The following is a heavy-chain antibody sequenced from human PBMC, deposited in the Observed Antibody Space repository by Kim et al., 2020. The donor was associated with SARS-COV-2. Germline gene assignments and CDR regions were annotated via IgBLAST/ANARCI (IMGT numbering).Heavy chain of an antibody. D-gene: IGHD4-17*01. CDR1: GYSFTSYW. V-gene: IGHV5-10-1*01. J-gene: IGHJ4*02. Sequence: GESLKISCKGSGYSFTSYWISWVRQMPGKGLEWMGRIDPSDSYTNYSPSFQGHVTISADKSISTAYLQWSSLKASDTAMYYCAISARRDDYGDSGLDFDYWGQGTLVTVSS. CDR3: AISARRDDYGDSGLDFDY. CDR2: IDPSDSYT.